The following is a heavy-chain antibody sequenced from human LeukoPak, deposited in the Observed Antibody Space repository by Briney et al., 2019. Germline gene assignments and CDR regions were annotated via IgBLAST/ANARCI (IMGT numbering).Heavy chain of an antibody. CDR2: MNPNSGGT. J-gene: IGHJ5*02. D-gene: IGHD4-23*01. V-gene: IGHV1-2*02. CDR1: GYTFTGYY. CDR3: ARGRAGDYGGNSLPQFNWFDP. Sequence: ASVKVSCKASGYTFTGYYMHWVRQAPGQGLEWMGWMNPNSGGTNYAQKFQGRVTMTRDMSTSTVYMELSSLRSEDTAVYYCARGRAGDYGGNSLPQFNWFDPWGQGTLVTVSS.